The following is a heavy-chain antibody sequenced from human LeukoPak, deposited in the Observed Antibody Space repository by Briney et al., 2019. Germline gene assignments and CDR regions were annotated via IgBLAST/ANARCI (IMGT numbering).Heavy chain of an antibody. CDR3: ARTALYCSSTSCYSNGFDP. V-gene: IGHV1-18*01. Sequence: ASVKVSCKASGYTITSYGITWVRQAPGQGLEWMGWLSGYNGNINYAQKLQGRVTMTTDTSTSTAYMDLRSLRSDDTAVYYCARTALYCSSTSCYSNGFDPWGQGTLVTVSS. J-gene: IGHJ5*02. CDR2: LSGYNGNI. CDR1: GYTITSYG. D-gene: IGHD2-2*01.